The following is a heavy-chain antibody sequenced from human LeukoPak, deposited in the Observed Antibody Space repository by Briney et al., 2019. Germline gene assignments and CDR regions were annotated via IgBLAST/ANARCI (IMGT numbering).Heavy chain of an antibody. CDR1: GGSISSDY. Sequence: PSETLSLTCTVSGGSISSDYWCWIRQPPREGLEWMGYVYYIGSANYNPSLKSRVTISVDTSNNQFSLKLSSVTAADTAVYYCARYNYCSSTSCYYYYYYMDVWGKGTTVTVSS. CDR2: VYYIGSA. J-gene: IGHJ6*03. CDR3: ARYNYCSSTSCYYYYYYMDV. D-gene: IGHD2-2*01. V-gene: IGHV4-59*01.